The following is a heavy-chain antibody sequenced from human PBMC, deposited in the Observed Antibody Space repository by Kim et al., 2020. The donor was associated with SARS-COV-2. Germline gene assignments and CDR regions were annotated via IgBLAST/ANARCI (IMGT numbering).Heavy chain of an antibody. Sequence: SETLSLTCTVSGGSISSSSYYWGWIRQPPGKGLEWIGSIYYSGSTYYNPSLKSRVTITVDTSKNQFSLKLSSVTAVDTDVYYCARQWIAVAGYYLDYWGQGTLVTVSS. CDR3: ARQWIAVAGYYLDY. CDR1: GGSISSSSYY. CDR2: IYYSGST. J-gene: IGHJ4*02. D-gene: IGHD6-19*01. V-gene: IGHV4-39*01.